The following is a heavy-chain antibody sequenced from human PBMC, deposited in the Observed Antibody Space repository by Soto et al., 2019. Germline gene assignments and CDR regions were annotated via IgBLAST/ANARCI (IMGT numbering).Heavy chain of an antibody. V-gene: IGHV1-8*01. CDR1: GYTFTSYD. CDR3: ARFQKQQLADDY. CDR2: MNANSGNT. D-gene: IGHD6-13*01. J-gene: IGHJ4*02. Sequence: QVQLVQSGAEVKKPGASVKVSCKASGYTFTSYDINWVRQATGQGLEWMGWMNANSGNTGYAQKFQGRVTMTRNTSISTAYMELSSLRSEDTAVYYCARFQKQQLADDYWGQGTLVTVSS.